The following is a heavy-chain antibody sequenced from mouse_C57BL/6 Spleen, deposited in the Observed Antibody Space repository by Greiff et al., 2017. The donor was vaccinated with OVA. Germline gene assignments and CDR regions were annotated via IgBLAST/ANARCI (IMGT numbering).Heavy chain of an antibody. CDR1: GYTFTEYT. V-gene: IGHV1-62-2*01. CDR3: ARHEDGSSPYWYFDV. CDR2: FYPGSGSI. D-gene: IGHD1-1*01. Sequence: VKLVESGAELVKPGASVKLSCKASGYTFTEYTIHWVKQRSGQGLEWIGWFYPGSGSIKYNEKFKDKATLTADKSSSTVYMELSRLTSEDSAVYFCARHEDGSSPYWYFDVWGTGTTVTVSS. J-gene: IGHJ1*03.